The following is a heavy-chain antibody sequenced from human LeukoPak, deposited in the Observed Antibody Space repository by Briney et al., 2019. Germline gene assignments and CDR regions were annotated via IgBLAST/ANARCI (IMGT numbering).Heavy chain of an antibody. D-gene: IGHD1-1*01. J-gene: IGHJ4*02. V-gene: IGHV4-31*11. Sequence: SETLSLTCAVSGVSISSGGYYWSWIRQHPGKGLEWIGYIYYSGSTYYNPSLKSRVTISVDTSKNQFSLKLSSVTAADTAVYYCARHLARLEADYWGQGTLVTVSS. CDR3: ARHLARLEADY. CDR2: IYYSGST. CDR1: GVSISSGGYY.